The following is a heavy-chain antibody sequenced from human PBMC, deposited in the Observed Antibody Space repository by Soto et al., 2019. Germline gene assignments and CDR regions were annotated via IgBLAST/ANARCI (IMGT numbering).Heavy chain of an antibody. V-gene: IGHV3-72*01. CDR2: TKNKANRYTT. CDR3: VRRDSGSPDY. CDR1: GFTLSDHY. Sequence: EVQLVESGGGLVQPGGSLRLSCAASGFTLSDHYMDWVRQAPGKGLEWVGRTKNKANRYTTEYAASVKGRFTISRDDSENSVYLQMNSLKTEDTAVYYCVRRDSGSPDYWGQGTLVTVSS. D-gene: IGHD1-26*01. J-gene: IGHJ4*02.